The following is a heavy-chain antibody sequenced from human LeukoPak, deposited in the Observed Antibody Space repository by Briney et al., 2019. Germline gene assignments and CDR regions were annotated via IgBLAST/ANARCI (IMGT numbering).Heavy chain of an antibody. J-gene: IGHJ3*02. CDR3: ARDGGSYCGGGSCYSGTALDI. CDR2: ISGGGGSA. Sequence: PGGSLRLSCAASGFTFSSFAMDWVRQAPGKGLEWVAAISGGGGSAYYADSVKGRFTISRDNSKNTLYLHVNSLRDEDTAIYYCARDGGSYCGGGSCYSGTALDIWGQGTLVTVSS. D-gene: IGHD2-15*01. CDR1: GFTFSSFA. V-gene: IGHV3-23*01.